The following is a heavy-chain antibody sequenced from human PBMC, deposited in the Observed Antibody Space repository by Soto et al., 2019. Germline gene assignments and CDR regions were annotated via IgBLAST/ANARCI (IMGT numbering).Heavy chain of an antibody. Sequence: ASVKVSCKASGYTFTSYGISWVRQAPGQGLEWMGWISAYNGNTNYAQKLQGRVTMTTDTSTSTAYMELRGLRSDDTAVYYCARASMVREDPNWFDPWGQGTLVTVSS. J-gene: IGHJ5*02. CDR2: ISAYNGNT. CDR1: GYTFTSYG. CDR3: ARASMVREDPNWFDP. D-gene: IGHD3-10*01. V-gene: IGHV1-18*01.